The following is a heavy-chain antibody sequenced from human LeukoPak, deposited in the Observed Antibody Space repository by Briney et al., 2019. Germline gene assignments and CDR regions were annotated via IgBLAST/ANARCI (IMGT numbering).Heavy chain of an antibody. CDR3: ARGRWSATTASYYLDF. J-gene: IGHJ4*02. V-gene: IGHV1-3*01. D-gene: IGHD5-24*01. CDR2: INAGNGNT. CDR1: EYTFTDCA. Sequence: GASVKVSCKASEYTFTDCAINWVRQAPGQRLEWMGWINAGNGNTRYSQRFQGRVTITRDTSASTAYMELSSLTSEDTAVYYCARGRWSATTASYYLDFWGQGTLVTVSS.